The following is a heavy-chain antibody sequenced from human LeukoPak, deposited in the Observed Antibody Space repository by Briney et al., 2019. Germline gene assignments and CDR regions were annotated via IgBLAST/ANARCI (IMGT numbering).Heavy chain of an antibody. CDR2: IYVGGTT. CDR3: ASLGGYSNSGGPFDS. J-gene: IGHJ4*02. D-gene: IGHD2-2*01. V-gene: IGHV4-39*01. Sequence: SETLSLTCTVSGGSIGSSRYYWGWIRQPPGKGLEWIGNIYVGGTTYYNASLKSRVTISVDTSKNQGSLVMHSVIAADAALYYCASLGGYSNSGGPFDSWGQGTPVIVSS. CDR1: GGSIGSSRYY.